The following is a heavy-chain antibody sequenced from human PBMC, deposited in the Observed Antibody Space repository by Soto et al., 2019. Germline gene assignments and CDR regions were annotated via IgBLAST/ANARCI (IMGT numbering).Heavy chain of an antibody. CDR1: GFIVSHHY. D-gene: IGHD2-15*01. J-gene: IGHJ4*02. Sequence: QPAGPLTPFSQASGFIVSHHYMDWVRQARGKGLEGVGRNRNKEKHYTTYYAASVTNRFTNPRNDSKNSLYRQMNSLKTEVTAVYDCASGFCRGSGCYSDVGDYWGQGTLVTVSS. CDR2: NRNKEKHYTT. V-gene: IGHV3-72*01. CDR3: ASGFCRGSGCYSDVGDY.